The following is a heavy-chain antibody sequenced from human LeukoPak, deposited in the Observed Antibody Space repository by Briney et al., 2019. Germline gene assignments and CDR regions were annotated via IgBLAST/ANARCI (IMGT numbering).Heavy chain of an antibody. CDR2: FDPEDGET. V-gene: IGHV1-24*01. D-gene: IGHD2-2*01. J-gene: IGHJ4*02. CDR1: GYTLTELS. CDR3: ATWATYCSSTSCWGSFDY. Sequence: ASVKVSCKVSGYTLTELSIHWVRQAPGKGLEWMGGFDPEDGETIYAQKFQGRVTMTEDTSTDTAYMELSSLRSEDTAVYYCATWATYCSSTSCWGSFDYWGQGTLVTVSS.